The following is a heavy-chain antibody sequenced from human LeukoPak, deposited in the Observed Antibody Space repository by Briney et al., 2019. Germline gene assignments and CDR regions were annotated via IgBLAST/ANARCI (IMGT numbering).Heavy chain of an antibody. J-gene: IGHJ4*02. CDR1: GFLFSSYW. CDR2: IGPDGSDK. D-gene: IGHD2-15*01. V-gene: IGHV3-7*01. Sequence: GGSLRLSCTTSGFLFSSYWMSWVRQAPGKGLEWVANIGPDGSDKQYVDSMKGRFTISRDNAQNSVYLHMNSLTAEDTAVYYCARFRRSAQSYWGQGILVTVSS. CDR3: ARFRRSAQSY.